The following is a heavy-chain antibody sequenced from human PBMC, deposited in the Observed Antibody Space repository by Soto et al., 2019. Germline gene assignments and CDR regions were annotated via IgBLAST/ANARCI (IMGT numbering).Heavy chain of an antibody. CDR2: INPSGGST. V-gene: IGHV1-46*01. Sequence: ASVKVSCQASGYTFISYYMHWVRQAPGQGLEWMGIINPSGGSTSYAQKFQGRVTMTRDTYTSTVYMELSSLRSEDTAVYYCAREGDSSGSTWDWGQGTLVTVSS. J-gene: IGHJ4*02. CDR1: GYTFISYY. CDR3: AREGDSSGSTWD. D-gene: IGHD3-22*01.